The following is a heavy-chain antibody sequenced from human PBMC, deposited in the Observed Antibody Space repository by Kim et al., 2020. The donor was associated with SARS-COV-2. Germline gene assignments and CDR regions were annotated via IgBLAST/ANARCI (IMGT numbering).Heavy chain of an antibody. J-gene: IGHJ4*03. V-gene: IGHV3-9*01. D-gene: IGHD3-10*01. CDR1: GFTFDDYA. CDR2: ISWNSGSI. CDR3: AKATYGSGRYGYFDY. Sequence: GGSLRLSCAASGFTFDDYAMHWVRQAPGKGLEWVSGISWNSGSIGYADSVKGRFTISRDNAKNSLYLQMNSLRAEDTALYYCAKATYGSGRYGYFDYWG.